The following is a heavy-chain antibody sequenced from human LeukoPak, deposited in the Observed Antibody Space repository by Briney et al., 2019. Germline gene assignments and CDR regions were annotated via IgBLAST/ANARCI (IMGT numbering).Heavy chain of an antibody. Sequence: GSTNYNPSLKSRVTISVDTSKNQFSLKLSSVTAADTAVYYCAVGYYDSSGYFWFDPWGQGTLVTVSS. V-gene: IGHV4-34*01. J-gene: IGHJ5*02. CDR2: GST. D-gene: IGHD3-22*01. CDR3: AVGYYDSSGYFWFDP.